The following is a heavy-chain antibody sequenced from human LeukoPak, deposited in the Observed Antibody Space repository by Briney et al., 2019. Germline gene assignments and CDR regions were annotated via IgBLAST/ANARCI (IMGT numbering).Heavy chain of an antibody. Sequence: SVKVSCKASGGTFSSYAISWVRQAPGQGLEWMGGIIPIFGTANYAQKFQGRVTITADESTSTAYMELSSLRSEDTAVYYCARGRWTRAYYYYYYYMDVWGKGTTVTVSS. CDR3: ARGRWTRAYYYYYYYMDV. D-gene: IGHD4-23*01. V-gene: IGHV1-69*13. J-gene: IGHJ6*03. CDR2: IIPIFGTA. CDR1: GGTFSSYA.